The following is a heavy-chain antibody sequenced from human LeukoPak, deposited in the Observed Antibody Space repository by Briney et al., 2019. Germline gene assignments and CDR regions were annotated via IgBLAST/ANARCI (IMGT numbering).Heavy chain of an antibody. CDR3: ARGRKSGSHNWFDP. D-gene: IGHD1-1*01. CDR2: IYYSGST. J-gene: IGHJ5*02. Sequence: SETLSLTCTVSGGSISSSSYYWGWIRQPPGKGLEWIGSIYYSGSTYYNPSLKSRVTISVDTSKNQLSLKLSSVTAADTAVYYCARGRKSGSHNWFDPWGQGTLVTVSS. CDR1: GGSISSSSYY. V-gene: IGHV4-39*01.